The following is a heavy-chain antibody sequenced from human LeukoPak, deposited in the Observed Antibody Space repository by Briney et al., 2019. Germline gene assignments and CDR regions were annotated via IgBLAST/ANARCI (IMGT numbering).Heavy chain of an antibody. D-gene: IGHD2-15*01. CDR3: ARDLGYCSGGSCKNYGMDV. J-gene: IGHJ6*02. CDR2: IGTAGDT. CDR1: GFTFSSYD. V-gene: IGHV3-13*01. Sequence: GGSLRLSCAASGFTFSSYDMHWVRQATGKGLEWVSAIGTAGDTYYPGSVKGRFTISRENAKNYLYLQMNSLRAGDTAVYYCARDLGYCSGGSCKNYGMDVWGQGTTVTVSS.